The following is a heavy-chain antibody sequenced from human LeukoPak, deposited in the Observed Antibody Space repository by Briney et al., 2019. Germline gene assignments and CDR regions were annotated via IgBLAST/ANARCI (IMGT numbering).Heavy chain of an antibody. J-gene: IGHJ5*02. CDR2: IMPILGTA. CDR1: GGIFNSYG. V-gene: IGHV1-69*13. CDR3: ARSMGRAYSSSWSNWFDP. D-gene: IGHD6-13*01. Sequence: SVKVSCKASGGIFNSYGINWVRQAPGQGLEWMGGIMPILGTANYAQKFQGRVTITADELTSTAYMEVSSLRSEDTAVYYCARSMGRAYSSSWSNWFDPWGQGTQVTVSS.